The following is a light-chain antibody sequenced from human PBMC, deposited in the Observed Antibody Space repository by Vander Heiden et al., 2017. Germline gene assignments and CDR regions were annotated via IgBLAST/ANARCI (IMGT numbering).Light chain of an antibody. CDR1: QSISSY. J-gene: IGKJ3*01. V-gene: IGKV1-39*01. CDR2: AAS. Sequence: DIQMTQSPSSLSASVGDRVTITCRASQSISSYLNWYQQKPGKAPKLLLYAASSLQSGVPSRFSGSGSGTDFTLTISSLQPEDFATYYCQQSDNTPSFTFGPGTKVDIK. CDR3: QQSDNTPSFT.